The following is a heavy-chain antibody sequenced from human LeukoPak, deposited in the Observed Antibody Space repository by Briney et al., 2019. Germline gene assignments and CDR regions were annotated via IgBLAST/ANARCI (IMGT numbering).Heavy chain of an antibody. J-gene: IGHJ6*03. V-gene: IGHV4-4*09. D-gene: IGHD1-7*01. CDR2: IYTSGST. CDR1: GGSISSYY. Sequence: SETLSLTCTVSGGSISSYYWSWIRQPPGKGLEWIGYIYTSGSTNYNPSLKSRVTISVDTSKNQFSLKLSSVTAADTAVYYCARLLSITGTTGHYYYYMDVWGKGTTVTVSS. CDR3: ARLLSITGTTGHYYYYMDV.